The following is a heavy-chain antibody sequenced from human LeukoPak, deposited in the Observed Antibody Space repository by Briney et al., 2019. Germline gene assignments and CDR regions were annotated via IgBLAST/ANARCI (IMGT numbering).Heavy chain of an antibody. V-gene: IGHV3-30*18. Sequence: GGSLRLSCAASGFTFSSYGMHWVRQAPGKGLEWVAVISYDGSNKYYADSVKGRFTISRDNSKNTLYLQMNSLRAEDTAVYYCAKTEAVAGLGDYWGQGTLVTVSS. CDR2: ISYDGSNK. CDR1: GFTFSSYG. D-gene: IGHD6-19*01. J-gene: IGHJ4*02. CDR3: AKTEAVAGLGDY.